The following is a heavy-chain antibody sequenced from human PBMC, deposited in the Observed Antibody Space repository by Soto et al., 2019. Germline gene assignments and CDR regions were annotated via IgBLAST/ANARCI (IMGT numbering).Heavy chain of an antibody. J-gene: IGHJ4*02. CDR2: ISYDGSNK. V-gene: IGHV3-30*18. Sequence: QVQLVESGGGVVQPGRSLRLSCAASGFTFSSYGMHWVRQAPGKGLEWVAVISYDGSNKYYADSVKGRFTISRDNSKNTLYLQMNSLRAEDTAVYYCEKGWMATGFDYWGQGTLVTVSS. CDR3: EKGWMATGFDY. CDR1: GFTFSSYG. D-gene: IGHD5-12*01.